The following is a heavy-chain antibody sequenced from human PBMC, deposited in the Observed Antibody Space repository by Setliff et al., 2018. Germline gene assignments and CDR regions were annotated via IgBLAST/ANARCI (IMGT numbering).Heavy chain of an antibody. CDR2: IYTSGST. V-gene: IGHV4-59*10. CDR1: GGSFSGYY. CDR3: ASYGSNY. J-gene: IGHJ4*02. Sequence: SETLSLTCAVYGGSFSGYYWSWIRQPAGKGLEWIGHIYTSGSTNYNPSLKSRVTISVDTSKNQFSLKLSSVTATDTAVYYCASYGSNYWGQGTLVTGSS. D-gene: IGHD1-26*01.